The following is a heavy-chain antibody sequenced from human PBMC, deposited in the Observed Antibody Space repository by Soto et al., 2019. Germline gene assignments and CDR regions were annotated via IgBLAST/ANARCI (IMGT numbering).Heavy chain of an antibody. D-gene: IGHD3-22*01. V-gene: IGHV1-69*13. Sequence: ASVKVSCKASGGTFSSYAISWVRQAPGQGLEWMGGIIPIFGTANYAQKFQGRVTITADESTSTAYMELSSLRSEDTAVYYCAEGTSNYYDSSGYSDYYYYGMDVWGQGTTVTVSS. CDR3: AEGTSNYYDSSGYSDYYYYGMDV. J-gene: IGHJ6*02. CDR1: GGTFSSYA. CDR2: IIPIFGTA.